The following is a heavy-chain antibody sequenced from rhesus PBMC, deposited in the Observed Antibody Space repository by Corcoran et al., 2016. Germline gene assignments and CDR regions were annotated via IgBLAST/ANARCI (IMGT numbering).Heavy chain of an antibody. CDR3: ARFGSYYPNFDF. CDR1: GGSIRGYF. V-gene: IGHV4-165*02. Sequence: QVQLQESGPGLVKPSETLSLTCAVSGGSIRGYFGTWIRHTPGKGLEWIGYIGGRNGNTYYNSSLNSRVTMSTDTSKNQFSLKLSSVTAADTAVYYCARFGSYYPNFDFWGQGVLVTVSS. J-gene: IGHJ4*01. CDR2: IGGRNGNT. D-gene: IGHD3-16*01.